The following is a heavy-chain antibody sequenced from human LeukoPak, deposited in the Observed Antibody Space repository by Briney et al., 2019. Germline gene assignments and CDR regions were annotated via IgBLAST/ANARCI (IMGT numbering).Heavy chain of an antibody. D-gene: IGHD6-13*01. Sequence: GGSLRLSCAASGFTFSSYGMHWVRQAPGKGLEWVAVIWYGGSNKYYADSVKGRFTISRDNSKNTLYLQMNSLRAEDTAVYYCAKDTSQQLVGDYWGQGTLVTVSS. CDR3: AKDTSQQLVGDY. J-gene: IGHJ4*02. CDR2: IWYGGSNK. CDR1: GFTFSSYG. V-gene: IGHV3-30*02.